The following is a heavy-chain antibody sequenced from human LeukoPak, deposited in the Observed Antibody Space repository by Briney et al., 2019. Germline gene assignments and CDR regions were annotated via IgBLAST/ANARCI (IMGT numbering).Heavy chain of an antibody. V-gene: IGHV4-39*01. CDR1: GVSISSSNYY. D-gene: IGHD2-8*01. J-gene: IGHJ4*02. CDR2: YYYSGST. Sequence: SETLSLTCTVSGVSISSSNYYWGWIRQPPGKALEWIGSYYYSGSTYYNPSLKSRVTMSVDTSKNQFSLKLSSVTAADTAVYYCARHTAYGDLVLSDYWGQGTLVTVSS. CDR3: ARHTAYGDLVLSDY.